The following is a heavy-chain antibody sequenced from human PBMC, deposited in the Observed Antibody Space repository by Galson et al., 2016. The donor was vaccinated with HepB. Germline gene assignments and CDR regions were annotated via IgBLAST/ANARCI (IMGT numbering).Heavy chain of an antibody. D-gene: IGHD1-20*01. CDR2: INGDSGYT. Sequence: SLRLSCAASGFTFSCFAMAWVRQAPGKGLEWVSAINGDSGYTYYADSVKGRFTIPRDNSQNTLYLQMNSLRAEDTAVYYCAKDLGDRFITVYYYMDVWGKGTTVTVSS. V-gene: IGHV3-23*01. CDR3: AKDLGDRFITVYYYMDV. J-gene: IGHJ6*03. CDR1: GFTFSCFA.